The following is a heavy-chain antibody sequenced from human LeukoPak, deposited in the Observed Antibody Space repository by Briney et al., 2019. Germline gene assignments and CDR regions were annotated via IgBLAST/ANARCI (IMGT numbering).Heavy chain of an antibody. CDR3: AGRSGTIDAFDI. D-gene: IGHD1-14*01. V-gene: IGHV1-3*01. J-gene: IGHJ3*02. CDR1: GYTFTSYA. Sequence: ASVKVSCKASGYTFTSYAMHWVRQAPGQRLEWMGWINAGNGNTKYSQKFQGRVTITTDESTSTAYMELSSLRSEDTAVYYCAGRSGTIDAFDIWGQGTMVTVSS. CDR2: INAGNGNT.